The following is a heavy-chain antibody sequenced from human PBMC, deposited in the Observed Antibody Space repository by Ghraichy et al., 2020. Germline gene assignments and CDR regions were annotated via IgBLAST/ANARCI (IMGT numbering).Heavy chain of an antibody. D-gene: IGHD6-13*01. CDR1: GFTFSSYA. CDR2: ISGSGGST. J-gene: IGHJ6*02. Sequence: GGSLRLSCAASGFTFSSYAMSWVRQAPGKGLEWVSAISGSGGSTYYADSVKGRFTISRDNSKNTLYLQMNSLRAEDTAVYYCAKEGGGSSSWHYYYYGMDVWGQGTTVTVSS. V-gene: IGHV3-23*01. CDR3: AKEGGGSSSWHYYYYGMDV.